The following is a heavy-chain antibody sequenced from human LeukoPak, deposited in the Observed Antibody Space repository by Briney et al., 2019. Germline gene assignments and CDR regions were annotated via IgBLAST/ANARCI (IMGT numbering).Heavy chain of an antibody. CDR3: AKDRGIGSSWYSGAFDI. Sequence: GGSLRLSCAVSGSTFSSYAMSWVRQAPGKGLDWVSVISGSGGSAYYADSVKGRFTISRDNSKNTLNLQMNSLRVEDTAEYYCAKDRGIGSSWYSGAFDIWGQGTMVTVSS. V-gene: IGHV3-23*01. CDR2: ISGSGGSA. CDR1: GSTFSSYA. D-gene: IGHD6-13*01. J-gene: IGHJ3*02.